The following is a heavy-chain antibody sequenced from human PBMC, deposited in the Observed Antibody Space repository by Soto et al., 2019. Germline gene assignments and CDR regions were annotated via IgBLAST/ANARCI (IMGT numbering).Heavy chain of an antibody. D-gene: IGHD5-12*01. CDR1: GFTFSSYW. J-gene: IGHJ6*02. CDR3: ARVATGYYYYGMDV. CDR2: INSDGSST. V-gene: IGHV3-74*01. Sequence: GGSLRLSCAASGFTFSSYWMHWVRQAPGKGLVWVSRINSDGSSTSYADSVKGRFTISRDNAKNTLYLQMNSLRAEDTAVYYCARVATGYYYYGMDVWGQGTTVTVSS.